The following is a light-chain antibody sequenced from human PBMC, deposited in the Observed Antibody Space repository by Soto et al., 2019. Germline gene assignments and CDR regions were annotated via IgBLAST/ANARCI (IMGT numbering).Light chain of an antibody. Sequence: QAVVTQPASVSGSPGQSITISCTGTSGDFSDHKYVSWYQQHPGKAPQLLIYGVTNRPSGVSNRFSGSKSGDTASLTISGLKADDEADYYCNSYTGYNTLPVFGTGTKLTVL. J-gene: IGLJ1*01. CDR3: NSYTGYNTLPV. CDR2: GVT. CDR1: SGDFSDHKY. V-gene: IGLV2-14*01.